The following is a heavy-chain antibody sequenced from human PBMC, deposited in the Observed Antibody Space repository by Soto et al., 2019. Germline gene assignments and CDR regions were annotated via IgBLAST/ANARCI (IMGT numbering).Heavy chain of an antibody. V-gene: IGHV6-1*01. CDR2: TYYRSKWYN. CDR3: AREVGTVDTNFDY. Sequence: SQTLSLTCAISGDSVSSNSAAWNWIRPSPSRGLEWLGRTYYRSKWYNDYAVSVKSRITINPDTSKNQFSLQLNSVTPEDTAVYYCAREVGTVDTNFDYWGQGTLVTVSS. J-gene: IGHJ4*02. CDR1: GDSVSSNSAA. D-gene: IGHD5-18*01.